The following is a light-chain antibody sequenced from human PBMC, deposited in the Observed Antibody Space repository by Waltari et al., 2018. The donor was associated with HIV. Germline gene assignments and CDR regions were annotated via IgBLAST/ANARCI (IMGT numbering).Light chain of an antibody. CDR2: EVS. J-gene: IGLJ2*01. CDR1: SSDIGGYNY. CDR3: SSYAGSSIFVV. V-gene: IGLV2-14*01. Sequence: SPGQSITISCTGTSSDIGGYNYVSWYQQHPGKAPKLLIYEVSNRPSGVSDRFSGSRSGNTASLTISGLQAEDEADYFCSSYAGSSIFVVFGGGTKLTVL.